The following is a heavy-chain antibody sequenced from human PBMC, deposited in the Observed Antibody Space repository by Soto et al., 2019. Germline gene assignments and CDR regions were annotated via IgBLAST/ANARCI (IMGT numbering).Heavy chain of an antibody. D-gene: IGHD2-2*01. CDR3: ERGHAGLVYCSSTSCYPLTR. CDR1: GGTFSSYA. Sequence: ASVKVSCKASGGTFSSYAISWVRQAPGQGLEWMGGIIPIFGTANYAQKFQGRVTITADESTSTAYMELSSLRSEDTAVYYCERGHAGLVYCSSTSCYPLTRWGQGTLVTVSS. CDR2: IIPIFGTA. J-gene: IGHJ4*02. V-gene: IGHV1-69*13.